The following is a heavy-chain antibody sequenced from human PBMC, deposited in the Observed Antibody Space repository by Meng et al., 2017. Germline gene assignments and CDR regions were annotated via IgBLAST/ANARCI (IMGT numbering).Heavy chain of an antibody. J-gene: IGHJ4*02. CDR2: IIPIFGTA. Sequence: VELVQSVAEVKKPGSSVKVSCKASGGTFSSYAFSWVRQAPGQGLEWMGGIIPIFGTANYAQKFQGRVTITADKSTSTAYMELSSLRSEDTAVYYCARGVGYGGNSLYFDYWGQGTLVTVSS. CDR3: ARGVGYGGNSLYFDY. CDR1: GGTFSSYA. D-gene: IGHD4-23*01. V-gene: IGHV1-69*06.